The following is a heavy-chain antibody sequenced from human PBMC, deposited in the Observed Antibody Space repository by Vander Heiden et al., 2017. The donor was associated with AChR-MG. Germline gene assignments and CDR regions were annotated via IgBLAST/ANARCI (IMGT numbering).Heavy chain of an antibody. CDR2: ISSSSSYI. D-gene: IGHD1-26*01. V-gene: IGHV3-21*01. J-gene: IGHJ4*02. CDR3: ARPSLEEWELLY. CDR1: GFTFSSYS. Sequence: EVQLVESGGGLVKPGGSLRLSCAASGFTFSSYSMNWVRQAPGKGLEWVSSISSSSSYIYYADSVKGRFTISRDNAKNSLYLQMNSLRAEDTAVYYCARPSLEEWELLYWGQGTLVTVSS.